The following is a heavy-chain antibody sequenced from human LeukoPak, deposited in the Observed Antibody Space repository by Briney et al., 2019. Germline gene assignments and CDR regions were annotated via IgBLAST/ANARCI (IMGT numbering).Heavy chain of an antibody. CDR3: ARGSYDSSDFEYFHH. J-gene: IGHJ1*01. V-gene: IGHV1-2*02. CDR1: GYTFTGNY. Sequence: GASVKVSCKASGYTFTGNYMHWVRQAPGQGLEWMGWINPNSGGTNYAQKFQGRVTMTRDTSIGTAYMELNRLRSDETAVYYCARGSYDSSDFEYFHHWGQGTLVTVSS. CDR2: INPNSGGT. D-gene: IGHD3-22*01.